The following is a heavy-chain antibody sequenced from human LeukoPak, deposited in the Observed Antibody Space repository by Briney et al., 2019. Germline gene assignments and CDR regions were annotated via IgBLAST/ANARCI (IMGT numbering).Heavy chain of an antibody. CDR1: GYSISSGYQ. CDR2: IYHSGSA. Sequence: SETLSLTCAVSGYSISSGYQWAWIRQPPGKGLEWIGSIYHSGSAHYTPSLKTRVTILVDTSKNQFSLGLSSVTDADTAVYYYARDPRWLTTDCTGTSCYENYFDPWGPGTLVTVSS. V-gene: IGHV4-38-2*02. D-gene: IGHD2-2*01. J-gene: IGHJ5*02. CDR3: ARDPRWLTTDCTGTSCYENYFDP.